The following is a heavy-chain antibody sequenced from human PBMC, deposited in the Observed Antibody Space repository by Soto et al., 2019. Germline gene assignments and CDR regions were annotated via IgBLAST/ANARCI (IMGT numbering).Heavy chain of an antibody. D-gene: IGHD2-21*02. CDR3: AKEGQSGDFQLDY. V-gene: IGHV3-23*01. Sequence: EVQVLESGGDLAQPGGSLRLSCEASGFSLSNYAMTWVRQAPGKGLEYVSGISNRDGRTFYADSVKGRFTISRDNSKNTLYLQMNSLRVEDTAIYFCAKEGQSGDFQLDYWGQGTLVTVSS. CDR2: ISNRDGRT. CDR1: GFSLSNYA. J-gene: IGHJ4*02.